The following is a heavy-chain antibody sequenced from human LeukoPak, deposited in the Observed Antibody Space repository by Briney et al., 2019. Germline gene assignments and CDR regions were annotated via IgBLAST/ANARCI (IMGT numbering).Heavy chain of an antibody. Sequence: SETLSLTCTVSGGSISSGSYYWSWTRQPAGKGLEWIGRIYTSGSTNYNPSLKSRVTISVDTSKNQFSLKLSSVTAADTAVYYCARGPWIQLSRIYYYYYYMDVWGKGTTVTVSS. CDR3: ARGPWIQLSRIYYYYYYMDV. CDR1: GGSISSGSYY. CDR2: IYTSGST. J-gene: IGHJ6*03. D-gene: IGHD5-18*01. V-gene: IGHV4-61*02.